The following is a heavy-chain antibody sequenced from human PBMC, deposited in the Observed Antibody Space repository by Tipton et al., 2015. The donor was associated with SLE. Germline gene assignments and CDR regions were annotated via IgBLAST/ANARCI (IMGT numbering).Heavy chain of an antibody. CDR3: ARDGGGDYGVDP. CDR2: IYYDGNS. J-gene: IGHJ5*02. V-gene: IGHV4-31*03. Sequence: TLSLTCTVSGGSITNDAYYWSWIRQSPGKGLEWIGSIYYDGNSHYNPSLKSRLSTSVDTSKNQFSLKLSSVTAADTAVYYCARDGGGDYGVDPWGQGTLVTVCS. CDR1: GGSITNDAYY. D-gene: IGHD4-17*01.